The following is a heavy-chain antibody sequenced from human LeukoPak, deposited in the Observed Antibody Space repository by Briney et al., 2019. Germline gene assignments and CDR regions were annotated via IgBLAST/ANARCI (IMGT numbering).Heavy chain of an antibody. Sequence: ASVKVSCKTSGFSFTSYAMHWVRQAPGQSLEWMGWINAGNGNTKYSQKFQGRVTITRDTSASTAYMELSSLRSEDTAVYYCAREAWGSSCSDYCGQGTLVTVSS. J-gene: IGHJ4*02. CDR3: AREAWGSSCSDY. V-gene: IGHV1-3*01. CDR2: INAGNGNT. CDR1: GFSFTSYA. D-gene: IGHD6-13*01.